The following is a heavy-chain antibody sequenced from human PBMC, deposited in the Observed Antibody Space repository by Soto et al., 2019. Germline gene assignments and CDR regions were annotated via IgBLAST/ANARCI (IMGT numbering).Heavy chain of an antibody. V-gene: IGHV4-59*01. CDR2: IYYSGST. CDR1: GGSISSYY. Sequence: SETLSLTCTVSGGSISSYYWSWIRQPPGKGLEWIGYIYYSGSTNYNPSLKSRVTISVDTSKNQFSLKLSSVTAADTAVYYCARGYSSSPRGYYYYGMDVRGQGTTVTVSS. J-gene: IGHJ6*02. CDR3: ARGYSSSPRGYYYYGMDV. D-gene: IGHD6-6*01.